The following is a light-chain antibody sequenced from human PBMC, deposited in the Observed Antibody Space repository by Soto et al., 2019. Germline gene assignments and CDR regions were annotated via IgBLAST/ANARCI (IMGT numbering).Light chain of an antibody. CDR2: AAS. Sequence: DIQMTQSPSSLSASVGHSVTITCRASQSISNYVNWYQHKLGKAPTLLIYAASVLQSGAPSKFSGSGSGTDFTLTITSLQPEDFAVYYCHQTYSFPPTFGQGTKLDI. CDR3: HQTYSFPPT. J-gene: IGKJ2*01. CDR1: QSISNY. V-gene: IGKV1-39*01.